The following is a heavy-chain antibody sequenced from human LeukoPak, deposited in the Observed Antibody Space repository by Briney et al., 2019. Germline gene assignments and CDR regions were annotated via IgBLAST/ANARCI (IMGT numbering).Heavy chain of an antibody. CDR2: INTDGSIT. V-gene: IGHV3-74*01. CDR3: AKHRFESGGYHSTD. CDR1: GFTFSDYW. J-gene: IGHJ4*02. Sequence: GGSLRLSCAASGFTFSDYWIHWVRQAPGKGLVWVSRINTDGSITNYADSVKGRFSISRDNAKNTLYLQMNSLRDEDTAVYYCAKHRFESGGYHSTDWGQGTLVTVSS. D-gene: IGHD3-22*01.